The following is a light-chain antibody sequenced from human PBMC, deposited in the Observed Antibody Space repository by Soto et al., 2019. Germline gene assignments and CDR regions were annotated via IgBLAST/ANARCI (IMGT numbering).Light chain of an antibody. CDR2: GAS. V-gene: IGKV3-15*01. CDR1: QSVSSN. J-gene: IGKJ2*01. Sequence: EIVLTQSPATLSVSPGERATLSCRASQSVSSNLAWYRQKPGQAPRLLIYGASTRATGFPARFSGSWSGTEFTLTISSLQSEDFAVYYCQQYNNWPRTFGQGTKLEIK. CDR3: QQYNNWPRT.